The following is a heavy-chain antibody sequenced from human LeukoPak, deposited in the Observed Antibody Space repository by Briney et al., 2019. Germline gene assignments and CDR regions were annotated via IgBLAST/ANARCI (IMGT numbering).Heavy chain of an antibody. D-gene: IGHD2-2*01. CDR2: IYRGGST. CDR1: GFTLSSNY. V-gene: IGHV3-53*04. CDR3: ARGYCSSNRCPTACAFDI. Sequence: GGSLRLSCAHSGFTLSSNYMSWVRQAPGKGREWVSVIYRGGSTYYADSVTGRFTISRHNSKNTLYLQMNSLKPEDTAVYYCARGYCSSNRCPTACAFDIWGQGTMVTVSS. J-gene: IGHJ3*02.